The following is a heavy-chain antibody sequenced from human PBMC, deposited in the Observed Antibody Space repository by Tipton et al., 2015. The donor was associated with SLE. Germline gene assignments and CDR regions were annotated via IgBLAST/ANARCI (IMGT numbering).Heavy chain of an antibody. V-gene: IGHV3-48*03. CDR2: ISTGGTMI. CDR3: ARGFYDDYGGSLDY. CDR1: GFTFSSYE. J-gene: IGHJ4*02. D-gene: IGHD4-17*01. Sequence: SLRLSCAASGFTFSSYEMNWVRQAPGKGLEWVSYISTGGTMIYYADSVKGRFTISRDNAKNSVYLQMNSLRAEDTAVYYCARGFYDDYGGSLDYWGQGTLVTVSS.